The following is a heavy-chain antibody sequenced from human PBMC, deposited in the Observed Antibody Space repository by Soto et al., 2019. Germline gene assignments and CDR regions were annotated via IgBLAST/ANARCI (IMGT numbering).Heavy chain of an antibody. V-gene: IGHV1-18*01. CDR1: GYTFTSYG. Sequence: GASVKVSCKASGYTFTSYGISWVRQAPGQGLEWMGWISANSGGTNYAQKFQGWVTMTTDTSISTAYMELSRLRSDDTAVYYCALLCDSSGYYSSYYYYGMDVWGQGTTVTVS. CDR3: ALLCDSSGYYSSYYYYGMDV. D-gene: IGHD3-22*01. J-gene: IGHJ6*02. CDR2: ISANSGGT.